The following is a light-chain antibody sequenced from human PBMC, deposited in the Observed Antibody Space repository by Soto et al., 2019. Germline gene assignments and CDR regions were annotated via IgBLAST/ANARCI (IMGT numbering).Light chain of an antibody. Sequence: QSALTQPASVSGSPGQSITISCTGTSSDVGGSNYVSWYQQHPGKAPKLMIYDVSNRPSGVSNRFSGSKSGNTAFLTISGLQAEDEADYYCGSYSSSSTLYVFRTGTKLTVL. CDR3: GSYSSSSTLYV. J-gene: IGLJ1*01. V-gene: IGLV2-14*03. CDR2: DVS. CDR1: SSDVGGSNY.